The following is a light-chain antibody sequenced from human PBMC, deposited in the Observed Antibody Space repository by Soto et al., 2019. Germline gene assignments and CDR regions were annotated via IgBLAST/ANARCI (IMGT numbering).Light chain of an antibody. Sequence: QSALTQPASVSGSPGQSITISCTGTSSDVGVHNYVSWFQHHPGIAPKLMIYDVSNRPSGVSNRFSGSKSGNTASLTISGLRAEDEADYYCSSYTRTTHVVFGGGTKLTVL. CDR1: SSDVGVHNY. V-gene: IGLV2-14*03. CDR2: DVS. J-gene: IGLJ2*01. CDR3: SSYTRTTHVV.